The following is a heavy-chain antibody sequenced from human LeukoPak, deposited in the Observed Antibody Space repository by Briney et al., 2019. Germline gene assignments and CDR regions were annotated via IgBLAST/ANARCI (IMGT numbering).Heavy chain of an antibody. D-gene: IGHD5-18*01. CDR2: IKQDGSEK. J-gene: IGHJ5*02. CDR1: GFTFSSYW. CDR3: ARLRDTAMVTPPFGP. V-gene: IGHV3-7*01. Sequence: PGGSLRLSCAASGFTFSSYWMSWVRQAPGKGLEWVANIKQDGSEKYYVDSVKGRFTISRDNAKNSLYLQMNSLRAEDTAVYYCARLRDTAMVTPPFGPWGQGTLVTVSS.